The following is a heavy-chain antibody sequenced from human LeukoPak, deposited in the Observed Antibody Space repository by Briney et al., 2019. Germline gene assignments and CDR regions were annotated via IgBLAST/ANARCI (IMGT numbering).Heavy chain of an antibody. Sequence: GESLKISCKGSGYSFSSYWIGWVRQMPGKGLDWMGIIYPGDSDTRYSPSFQGQVTISADKSISTAYLQWTSLQASDTALYFCGRYFYDRDSYYRIDYWGPGTLVTVSS. CDR3: GRYFYDRDSYYRIDY. D-gene: IGHD3-22*01. CDR1: GYSFSSYW. CDR2: IYPGDSDT. J-gene: IGHJ4*02. V-gene: IGHV5-51*01.